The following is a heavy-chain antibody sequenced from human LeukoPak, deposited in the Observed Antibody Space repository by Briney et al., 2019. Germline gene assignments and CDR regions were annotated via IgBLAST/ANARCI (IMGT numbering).Heavy chain of an antibody. CDR2: ISWNSGSI. V-gene: IGHV3-9*01. Sequence: GGSLRLSCAASGFTFDDYAMHWVRQAPGKGLEWVSGISWNSGSIGYADSVKGRFTISRDNAKNSLYLQMNSLRAEDTAVYYCARVITIFGVVIIHYFDYWGQGTLVTVSS. CDR1: GFTFDDYA. CDR3: ARVITIFGVVIIHYFDY. J-gene: IGHJ4*02. D-gene: IGHD3-3*01.